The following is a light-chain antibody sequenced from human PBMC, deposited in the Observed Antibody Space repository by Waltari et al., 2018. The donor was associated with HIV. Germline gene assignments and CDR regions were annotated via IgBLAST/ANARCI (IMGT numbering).Light chain of an antibody. Sequence: QSALTQPASVSGSPGQSITTPCTGTTSDVGNYKLVSWYRQPPDKAPKLLIFEVTRRPSGVSDRFSGSKSGNTASLTISGLQAEDEADYYCCSYAGSDTLVFGGGTKLTVL. CDR3: CSYAGSDTLV. CDR2: EVT. J-gene: IGLJ3*02. CDR1: TSDVGNYKL. V-gene: IGLV2-23*02.